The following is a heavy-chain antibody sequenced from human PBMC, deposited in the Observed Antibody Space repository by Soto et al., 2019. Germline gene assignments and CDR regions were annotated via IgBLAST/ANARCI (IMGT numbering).Heavy chain of an antibody. CDR3: ARDSGMIRGSYGVDV. CDR1: GFTVTSNY. Sequence: VGSLRLSCAASGFTVTSNYLTWVRQAPGKGLEWVSVIYRSGATYYPDSVRGRFTASRDYSHNTLYLQMDSLRVEDTAVYYCARDSGMIRGSYGVDVWGPGTTVTVSS. V-gene: IGHV3-53*01. D-gene: IGHD3-10*01. J-gene: IGHJ6*02. CDR2: IYRSGAT.